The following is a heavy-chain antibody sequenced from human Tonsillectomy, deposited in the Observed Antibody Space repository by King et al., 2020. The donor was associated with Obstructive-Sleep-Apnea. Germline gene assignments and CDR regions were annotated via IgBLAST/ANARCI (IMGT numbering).Heavy chain of an antibody. V-gene: IGHV5-51*01. Sequence: QLVQSGAEVKKPGESLKISCKGSGYSFTSYWIGWVRQMPGKGLELMGIIYPGDSDTRYSPSFQGQVTMSADKSISTAYLQWSSLKASDTAMYYWVRQGEVDTAMVSPIDYWGQGTLVTVSS. CDR1: GYSFTSYW. D-gene: IGHD5-18*01. CDR3: VRQGEVDTAMVSPIDY. CDR2: IYPGDSDT. J-gene: IGHJ4*02.